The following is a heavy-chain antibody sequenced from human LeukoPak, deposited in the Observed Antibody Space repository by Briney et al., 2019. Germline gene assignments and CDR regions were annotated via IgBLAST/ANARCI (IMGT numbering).Heavy chain of an antibody. CDR1: GFPFSSYG. CDR2: ISSSGSTI. Sequence: GGSLRLSCAASGFPFSSYGMSWVRQAPGKGLEWVSYISSSGSTIYYAASVKGRFTISRDNAKNSLYLQMNSLRAEDTAVYYCAELGITMIGGVWGKGTTVTISS. CDR3: AELGITMIGGV. V-gene: IGHV3-48*04. D-gene: IGHD3-10*02. J-gene: IGHJ6*04.